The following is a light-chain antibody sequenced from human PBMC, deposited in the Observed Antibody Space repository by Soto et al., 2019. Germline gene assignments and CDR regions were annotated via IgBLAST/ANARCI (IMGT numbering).Light chain of an antibody. V-gene: IGKV1-5*03. CDR3: QQYNSYSPT. CDR2: KAS. CDR1: QSIRSW. Sequence: DIQMTQSPSTLSASVGDRVTITCRASQSIRSWLAWYQQKPGKVPKLLIFKASSFESGAPARFSGSESRTGFTLTISSLQPDDFASSYCQQYNSYSPTFGQGTKVEIK. J-gene: IGKJ1*01.